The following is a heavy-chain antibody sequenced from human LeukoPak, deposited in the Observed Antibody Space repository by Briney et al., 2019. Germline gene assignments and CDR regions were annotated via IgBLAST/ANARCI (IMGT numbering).Heavy chain of an antibody. CDR1: GGSFSGYY. CDR2: INHSGST. Sequence: SETLSLTCAVYGGSFSGYYWSWIRQSPGKGLEWIGEINHSGSTNYNPSLKSRVTISVDTSKNQFSLKLSSVTAADTAVYYCARSPPTYYYDSSGYRIYYYGMDVWGQGTTVTVSS. CDR3: ARSPPTYYYDSSGYRIYYYGMDV. V-gene: IGHV4-34*01. J-gene: IGHJ6*02. D-gene: IGHD3-22*01.